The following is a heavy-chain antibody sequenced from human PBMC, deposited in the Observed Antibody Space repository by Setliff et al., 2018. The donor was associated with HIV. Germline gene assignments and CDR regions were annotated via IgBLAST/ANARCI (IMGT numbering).Heavy chain of an antibody. Sequence: ASVKVSCKASGYTFTSYDISWVRQAPGQGLEWMGWISAYNGNTNYAQKLQGRVTMTTDTSTSTAYMELRSLRSDDTAVYYCAREIGDYYDSSGYYPPTYYYYGIDVWGQGTTVTVSS. D-gene: IGHD3-22*01. CDR2: ISAYNGNT. J-gene: IGHJ6*02. V-gene: IGHV1-18*01. CDR3: AREIGDYYDSSGYYPPTYYYYGIDV. CDR1: GYTFTSYD.